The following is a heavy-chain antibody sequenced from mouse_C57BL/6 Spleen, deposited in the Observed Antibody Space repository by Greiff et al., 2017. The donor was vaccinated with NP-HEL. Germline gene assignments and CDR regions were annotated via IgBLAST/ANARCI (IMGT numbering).Heavy chain of an antibody. D-gene: IGHD2-5*01. V-gene: IGHV1-81*01. Sequence: QVQLKQSGAELARPGASVKLSCKASGYTFTSYGISWVKQRTGQGLEWIGEIYPRSGNTYYNEKFKGKATLTADKSSSTAYMELRSLTSEDSAVYFCARDYYSNPFYAMDYWGQGTSVTVSS. J-gene: IGHJ4*01. CDR2: IYPRSGNT. CDR1: GYTFTSYG. CDR3: ARDYYSNPFYAMDY.